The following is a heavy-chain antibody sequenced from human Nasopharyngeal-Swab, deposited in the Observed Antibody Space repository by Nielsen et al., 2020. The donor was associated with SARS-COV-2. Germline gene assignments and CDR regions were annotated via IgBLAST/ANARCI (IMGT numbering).Heavy chain of an antibody. Sequence: GGPLRLSFAASEFTFSSNAMHWVPQAPGKGLEWAAVISYDGSNKYYADSVKGRFTISRDNSKNTLYLQMNSLRAEDTAVYYCANLIFGDAFDIWGQGTMVTVSS. J-gene: IGHJ3*02. CDR3: ANLIFGDAFDI. CDR1: EFTFSSNA. V-gene: IGHV3-30*18. CDR2: ISYDGSNK. D-gene: IGHD3-3*01.